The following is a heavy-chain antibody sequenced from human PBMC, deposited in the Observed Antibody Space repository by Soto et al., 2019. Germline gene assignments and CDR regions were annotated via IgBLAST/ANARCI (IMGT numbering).Heavy chain of an antibody. D-gene: IGHD3-3*01. V-gene: IGHV1-69*12. Sequence: QVQLVQSGAEVKKPGSSVKVSCKASGGTFSSYAISWVRQAPGQGLEWMGGISPIFGTANYAQKFQGRVTITADESTSTAYMELSSLRSEDTAVYYCARDYDFWSGPYYYGMDVWGQGTTVTVSS. J-gene: IGHJ6*02. CDR2: ISPIFGTA. CDR3: ARDYDFWSGPYYYGMDV. CDR1: GGTFSSYA.